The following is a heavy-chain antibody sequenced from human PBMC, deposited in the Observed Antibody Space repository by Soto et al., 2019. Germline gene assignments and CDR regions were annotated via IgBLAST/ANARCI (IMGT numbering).Heavy chain of an antibody. Sequence: EVQLLESGGGLVQPGGSLRLSCAASGFTFSSYAMYWVRQAPGKGLEWVSVISGSGGSTYYADSVKGRFTISRDNSKTTLYPQTNSLTAEDTAVYYCAKDECRRNRRYFDLWGRGTLVTVSS. CDR1: GFTFSSYA. CDR3: AKDECRRNRRYFDL. CDR2: ISGSGGST. D-gene: IGHD3-3*01. J-gene: IGHJ2*01. V-gene: IGHV3-23*01.